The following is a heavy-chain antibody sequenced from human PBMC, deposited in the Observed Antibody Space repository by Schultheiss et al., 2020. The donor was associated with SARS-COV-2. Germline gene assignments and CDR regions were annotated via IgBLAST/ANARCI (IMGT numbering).Heavy chain of an antibody. V-gene: IGHV4-59*10. CDR1: GGSFSDYY. CDR3: ARRTPTGDDAFDI. D-gene: IGHD7-27*01. Sequence: SETLSLTCAVYGGSFSDYYWSWIRQPAGKGLEWIGRIYTSGSTNYNPSLKSRVTMSVDTSKNQFSLKLSSVTAADTAVYYCARRTPTGDDAFDIWGQGTMVTVSS. CDR2: IYTSGST. J-gene: IGHJ3*02.